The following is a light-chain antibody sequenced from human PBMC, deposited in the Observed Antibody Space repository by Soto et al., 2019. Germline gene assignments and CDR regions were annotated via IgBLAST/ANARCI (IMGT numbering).Light chain of an antibody. Sequence: EIVMTQSPATLSVSPGERAALSCRASQSVSSNLAWYQQKPGQAPRLLIHGASNRATGIPVRFSGSGSGTEFTLTISSLQSEDVAVYYCQQYNNWPPYTFGQGTKLEIK. V-gene: IGKV3-15*01. CDR2: GAS. J-gene: IGKJ2*01. CDR1: QSVSSN. CDR3: QQYNNWPPYT.